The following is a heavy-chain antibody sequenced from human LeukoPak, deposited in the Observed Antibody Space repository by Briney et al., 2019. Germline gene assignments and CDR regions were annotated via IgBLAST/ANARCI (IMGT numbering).Heavy chain of an antibody. Sequence: ASVKVSCKASGYTFTSYGISWVRQAPGRGLEWMGWISAYNGNTNYAQKLQGRVTMTTDTSTSTAYMELRSLRSDDTAVYYCARDFYYYDSSGYLARIPYYFDYWGQGTLVTVSS. D-gene: IGHD3-22*01. V-gene: IGHV1-18*01. CDR2: ISAYNGNT. J-gene: IGHJ4*02. CDR1: GYTFTSYG. CDR3: ARDFYYYDSSGYLARIPYYFDY.